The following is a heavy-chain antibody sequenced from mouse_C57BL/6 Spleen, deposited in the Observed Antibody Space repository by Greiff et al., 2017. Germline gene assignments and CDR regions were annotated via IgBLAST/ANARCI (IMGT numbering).Heavy chain of an antibody. D-gene: IGHD4-1*01. CDR3: ARKATGLYYYAMDY. CDR1: GYAFSSYW. CDR2: IYPGDGDT. Sequence: VQLQQSGAELVKPGASVKISCKASGYAFSSYWMNWVKQRPGKGLEWIGQIYPGDGDTNYNGKFKGKATLTADKSSSTAYMQLSSLTSEDSAVYFCARKATGLYYYAMDYWGQGTSVTVSS. J-gene: IGHJ4*01. V-gene: IGHV1-80*01.